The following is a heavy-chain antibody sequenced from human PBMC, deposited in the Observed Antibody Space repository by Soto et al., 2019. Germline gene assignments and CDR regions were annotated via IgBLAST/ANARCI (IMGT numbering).Heavy chain of an antibody. D-gene: IGHD6-13*01. V-gene: IGHV1-69*13. CDR3: ARARPIAVACTLLHYLYYGTDL. J-gene: IGHJ6*02. CDR2: IIPIFGTA. CDR1: GGTYSSYA. Sequence: GASVKASCKASGGTYSSYAISWGRQAPGQGLEWMGGIIPIFGTANYAQKFQGRVTITGDESRSTAYMELSSLRSEYMAVYYCARARPIAVACTLLHYLYYGTDLCGPRITATVFS.